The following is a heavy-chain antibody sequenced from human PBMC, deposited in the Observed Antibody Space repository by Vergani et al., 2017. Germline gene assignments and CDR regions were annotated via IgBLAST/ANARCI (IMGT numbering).Heavy chain of an antibody. D-gene: IGHD5-18*01. CDR2: ISYAGSNK. CDR1: GFPFSSYA. CDR3: ARGIQLWLHDVDY. Sequence: QVQLVESGGGVVQPGRSLRPSCAASGFPFSSYAMHWVRQAPGKGLEWAAVISYAGSNKYYADSVKGRFTISRDNSKNTLDLQMNSLRAEDTAVYYCARGIQLWLHDVDYWGQGTRVTVSS. J-gene: IGHJ4*02. V-gene: IGHV3-30*01.